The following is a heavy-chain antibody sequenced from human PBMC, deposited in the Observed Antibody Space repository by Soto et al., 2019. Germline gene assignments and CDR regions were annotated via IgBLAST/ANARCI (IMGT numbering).Heavy chain of an antibody. CDR3: VKDQDWNYASNDAFDI. CDR1: GFTFLSYA. Sequence: PGGSLRLSCSASGFTFLSYAMHWVRQAPGKGLEYVSAIGSNGGSTYYADSVKGRFTISRDNSKNTLYLQMSSLRAEDTAMYYCVKDQDWNYASNDAFDIWRQGTMVTVSS. D-gene: IGHD1-7*01. CDR2: IGSNGGST. V-gene: IGHV3-64D*06. J-gene: IGHJ3*02.